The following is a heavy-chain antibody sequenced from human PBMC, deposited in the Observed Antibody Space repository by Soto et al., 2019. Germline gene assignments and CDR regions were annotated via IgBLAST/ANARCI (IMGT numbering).Heavy chain of an antibody. D-gene: IGHD3-22*01. CDR2: IWYDGSNK. V-gene: IGHV3-30*19. CDR3: ARDLFYYDSSGYLDY. CDR1: GITFSSYG. J-gene: IGHJ4*02. Sequence: GGSLRLSCAASGITFSSYGMHWVRQAPGKGLEWVAVIWYDGSNKYYADSVKGRFTISRDNSKNTLYLQMNSLRAEDTAVYYCARDLFYYDSSGYLDYWGQGTLVTVSS.